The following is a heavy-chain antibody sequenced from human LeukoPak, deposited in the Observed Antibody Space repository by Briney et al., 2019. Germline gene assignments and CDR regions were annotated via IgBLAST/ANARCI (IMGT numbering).Heavy chain of an antibody. Sequence: SETLSLTCAVYGGSFSGYYWSWIRQPPGKGLEWIGEINHSGSTNYNPSLKSRVTISVDTSKNQFSLKLSSVTAAGTAVYYCARGVVVTAHGCWFDPWGQGTLVTVSS. CDR3: ARGVVVTAHGCWFDP. CDR2: INHSGST. CDR1: GGSFSGYY. J-gene: IGHJ5*02. V-gene: IGHV4-34*01. D-gene: IGHD2-21*02.